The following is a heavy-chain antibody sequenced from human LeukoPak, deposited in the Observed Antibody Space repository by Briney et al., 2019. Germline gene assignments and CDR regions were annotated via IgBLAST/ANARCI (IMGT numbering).Heavy chain of an antibody. CDR3: ARVIAAAGNWFDP. Sequence: TLSLTCTVSGGSISSGGYYWSWIRQPPGKGLEWIGYIYHSGSTYYNPSLKSRVTISVDRSKNQFSLKLSSVTAADTAVYYCARVIAAAGNWFDPWGQGTLVTVSS. D-gene: IGHD6-13*01. CDR1: GGSISSGGYY. CDR2: IYHSGST. J-gene: IGHJ5*02. V-gene: IGHV4-30-2*01.